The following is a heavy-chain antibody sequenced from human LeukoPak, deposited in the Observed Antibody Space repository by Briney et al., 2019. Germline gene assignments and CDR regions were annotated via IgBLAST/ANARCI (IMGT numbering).Heavy chain of an antibody. J-gene: IGHJ6*02. D-gene: IGHD3-10*01. CDR1: GGSISSYY. V-gene: IGHV4-4*07. CDR3: ARDRSLYYGSGSYYQPINYYYYGMDV. CDR2: IYTSGST. Sequence: SETLSLTCTVSGGSISSYYWSWIRQPAGKGLEWIGRIYTSGSTNYNPSLKSRVTMSVDTSKNQFSLKLSSVTAADTAVYYCARDRSLYYGSGSYYQPINYYYYGMDVWGQGTTVTVSS.